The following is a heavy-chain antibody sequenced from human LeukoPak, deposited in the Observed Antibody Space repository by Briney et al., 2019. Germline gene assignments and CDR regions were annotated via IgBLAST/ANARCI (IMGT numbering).Heavy chain of an antibody. V-gene: IGHV1-2*02. D-gene: IGHD3-3*01. J-gene: IGHJ6*02. CDR2: INPNSGGT. CDR1: GYTFTGYY. Sequence: ASVKVSCKASGYTFTGYYMHWVRQAPGQGLEWMGWINPNSGGTNYAQKFQGRVTMTRDTSISTAYMELGRLRSDDTAVYYCARRYYDFWSGYLASRGMDVWGQGTTVTVSS. CDR3: ARRYYDFWSGYLASRGMDV.